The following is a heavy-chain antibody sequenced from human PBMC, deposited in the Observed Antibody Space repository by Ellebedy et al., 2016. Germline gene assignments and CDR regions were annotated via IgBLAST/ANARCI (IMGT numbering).Heavy chain of an antibody. CDR3: VKKGGSGSYYRYFDY. V-gene: IGHV3-64D*06. CDR2: ISSNGGST. Sequence: GESLKISXSASGFTFSSYAMHWVRQAPGKGLECVSAISSNGGSTYYADSVKGRFTISRDNSKNTLYLQMSSLRAEDTAVYYCVKKGGSGSYYRYFDYWGQGTLVTVSS. D-gene: IGHD1-26*01. J-gene: IGHJ4*02. CDR1: GFTFSSYA.